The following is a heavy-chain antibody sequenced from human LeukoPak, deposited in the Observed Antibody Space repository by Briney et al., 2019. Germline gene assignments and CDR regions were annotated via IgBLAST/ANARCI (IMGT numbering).Heavy chain of an antibody. CDR2: INTDGTTP. V-gene: IGHV3-74*01. CDR3: ARDLGYYYYYMDV. CDR1: GFTFRSYW. J-gene: IGHJ6*03. Sequence: GGSLRLSCATSGFTFRSYWMHWVRQAPGMGLVWVSRINTDGTTPTYADSVKGRFTISRDNAKSTLYPQMNSLRAEDTAVYYCARDLGYYYYYMDVWGRGTTVTVSS. D-gene: IGHD3-10*01.